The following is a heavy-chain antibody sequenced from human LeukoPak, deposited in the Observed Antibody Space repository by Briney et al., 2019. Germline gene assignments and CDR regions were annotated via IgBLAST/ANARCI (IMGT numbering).Heavy chain of an antibody. V-gene: IGHV4-59*08. CDR3: ARHEGYYYDSSGTIPPNWYFDL. J-gene: IGHJ2*01. CDR2: IYYSGST. D-gene: IGHD3-22*01. Sequence: SETLSLTCTVSGGSISSYYWSWIRRPPGKGLEWIGYIYYSGSTNYNPSLKSRVAISVDTSKNQFSLKLSSVTAADTAVYYCARHEGYYYDSSGTIPPNWYFDLWGRGTLVTVSS. CDR1: GGSISSYY.